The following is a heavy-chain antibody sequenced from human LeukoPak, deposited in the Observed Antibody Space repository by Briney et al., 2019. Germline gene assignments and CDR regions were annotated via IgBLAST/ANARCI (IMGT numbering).Heavy chain of an antibody. Sequence: QTLSLTCAISGDSVSSNSPAWNWIRQSPSRGLEWLGRTYYRSTWYNDYAVSVRGRITVNPDTSKNQFSLHLNSVTPEDTAVYYCARRLTQYDCFDPWGQGILVTVSS. CDR1: GDSVSSNSPA. CDR2: TYYRSTWYN. CDR3: ARRLTQYDCFDP. V-gene: IGHV6-1*01. J-gene: IGHJ5*02. D-gene: IGHD2-2*01.